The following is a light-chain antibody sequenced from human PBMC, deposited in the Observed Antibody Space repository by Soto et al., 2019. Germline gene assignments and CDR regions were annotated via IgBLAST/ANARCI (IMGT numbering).Light chain of an antibody. CDR3: QQSYSTPLT. CDR2: VAS. Sequence: DIQMTQSPSSLSASVGDRVTITCRASQSISSSLNWYQQKPGKAPKLLNYVASSLQSGVPSRFSGGGSGTDFTLTISSLQPEDFATYYCQQSYSTPLTFGGGTSVEIK. V-gene: IGKV1-39*01. CDR1: QSISSS. J-gene: IGKJ4*01.